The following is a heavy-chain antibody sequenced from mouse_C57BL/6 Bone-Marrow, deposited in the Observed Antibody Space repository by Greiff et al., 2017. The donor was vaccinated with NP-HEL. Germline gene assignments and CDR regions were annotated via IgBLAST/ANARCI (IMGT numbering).Heavy chain of an antibody. CDR2: IDPANGDT. J-gene: IGHJ4*01. Sequence: VQLQQSGAELVRPGASVKLSCTASGFNIKDDYMHWVKQRPEQGLEWIGWIDPANGDTEYASKFQGKATITADTASNTAYLQLSSLTSEDTAVYYCTNFITTVVASYYAMDYWGQGTSVTVSS. CDR3: TNFITTVVASYYAMDY. D-gene: IGHD1-1*01. V-gene: IGHV14-4*01. CDR1: GFNIKDDY.